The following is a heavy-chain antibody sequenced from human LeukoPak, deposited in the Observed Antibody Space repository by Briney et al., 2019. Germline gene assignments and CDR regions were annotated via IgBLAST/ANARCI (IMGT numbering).Heavy chain of an antibody. CDR1: GGSISSYY. CDR2: IYTSGST. D-gene: IGHD3-22*01. J-gene: IGHJ4*02. Sequence: SETLSLPCTVSGGSISSYYWSWIRQPAGKGLEWIGRIYTSGSTNYSPSLKSRVTMSVDTSKNQFSLKLSSVTAADTAVYYCARDRYYYDSSGYLFDYWGQGTLVTVSS. CDR3: ARDRYYYDSSGYLFDY. V-gene: IGHV4-4*07.